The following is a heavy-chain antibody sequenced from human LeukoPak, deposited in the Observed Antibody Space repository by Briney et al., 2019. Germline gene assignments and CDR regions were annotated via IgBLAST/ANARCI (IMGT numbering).Heavy chain of an antibody. V-gene: IGHV1-2*02. Sequence: ASVKVSCKASGYTFTGYYMHWVRQAPGQGLEGMGWINPNSGGTNYAQKFQGRVTMTRDTSISTAYMELSRLRSDDTAVYYCARLNSRGYSGYDAFDIWGQGTMVTVSS. CDR3: ARLNSRGYSGYDAFDI. D-gene: IGHD5-12*01. CDR1: GYTFTGYY. CDR2: INPNSGGT. J-gene: IGHJ3*02.